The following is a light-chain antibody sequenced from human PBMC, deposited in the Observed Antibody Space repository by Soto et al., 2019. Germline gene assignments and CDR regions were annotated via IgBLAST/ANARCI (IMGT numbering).Light chain of an antibody. J-gene: IGKJ1*01. V-gene: IGKV3-15*01. CDR1: QSVRTN. CDR2: GAS. Sequence: EIVVTQSPATLSVSPGERVTLSCRAGQSVRTNFAWYQHRPGQAPRLLIYGASNRATGFPARFSGSGSGTEFTLTISSLQSEDFAVYYCQQYNENWPTFGQGTKV. CDR3: QQYNENWPT.